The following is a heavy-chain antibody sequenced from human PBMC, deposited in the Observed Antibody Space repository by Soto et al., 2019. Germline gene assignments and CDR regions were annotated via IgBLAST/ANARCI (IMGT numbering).Heavy chain of an antibody. CDR1: GFTFSSYG. CDR2: IWYDGSNK. D-gene: IGHD1-26*01. J-gene: IGHJ6*02. CDR3: ARDHGMGGSYYFCYYGMDV. Sequence: QVQLVESGGGVVQPGRSLRLSCAASGFTFSSYGMHWVRQAPGKGLEWVAVIWYDGSNKYYADSVKGRFTISRDNSKNTLYLQMNSLRAEDTAVYYCARDHGMGGSYYFCYYGMDVWGQGTTVTVSS. V-gene: IGHV3-33*01.